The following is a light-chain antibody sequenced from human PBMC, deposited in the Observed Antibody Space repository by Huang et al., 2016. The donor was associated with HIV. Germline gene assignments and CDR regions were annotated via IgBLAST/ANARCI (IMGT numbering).Light chain of an antibody. CDR1: HNVSSSS. CDR3: HQYGTSPYT. V-gene: IGKV3-20*01. CDR2: GAS. Sequence: EIVLTQSPGTLSLSPGESATLSCRASHNVSSSSLAWFQQRPGQTPRLLIYGASTRATGTPDRDSGRGSGTDFTLTIARVPPGDVALYFCHQYGTSPYTFGQGTQLEI. J-gene: IGKJ2*01.